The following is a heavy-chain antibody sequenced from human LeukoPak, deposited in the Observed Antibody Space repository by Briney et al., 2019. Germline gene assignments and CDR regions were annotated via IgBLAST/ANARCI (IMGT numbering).Heavy chain of an antibody. V-gene: IGHV1-18*01. D-gene: IGHD6-6*01. J-gene: IGHJ4*02. Sequence: ASVKVSCKASGYTFTSYSISWVRQAPGQGLEWMGWISAYNGNTNYAQKLQGRVTMTTDTSTSTAYMELRSLRSDDTAVYYCARTSIAARRADFDYWGQGTVVTVSS. CDR1: GYTFTSYS. CDR2: ISAYNGNT. CDR3: ARTSIAARRADFDY.